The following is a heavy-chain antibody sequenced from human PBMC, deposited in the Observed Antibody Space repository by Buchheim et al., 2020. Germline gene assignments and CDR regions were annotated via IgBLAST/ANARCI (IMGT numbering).Heavy chain of an antibody. CDR3: AKDGVLETYYFDY. J-gene: IGHJ4*02. Sequence: QVQLVESGGGVVQPGRSLRLSCAASGFTFSSYGMHWVRQAPGKGLEWVAVISYDGRNKYYADSVKGRFTISRDNSKNTLSLQMNSLRAEDTAVYYCAKDGVLETYYFDYWGQGTL. CDR2: ISYDGRNK. D-gene: IGHD3-16*01. V-gene: IGHV3-30*18. CDR1: GFTFSSYG.